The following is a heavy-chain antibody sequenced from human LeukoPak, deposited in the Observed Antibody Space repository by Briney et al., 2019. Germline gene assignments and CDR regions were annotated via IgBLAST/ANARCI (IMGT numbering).Heavy chain of an antibody. J-gene: IGHJ6*02. CDR2: IYYSGST. CDR1: GGSISSGGYY. V-gene: IGHV4-31*03. D-gene: IGHD3-22*01. Sequence: SETLSLTCTVSGGSISSGGYYWSWIRQHPGKGLEWIGYIYYSGSTYYNPSLKSRVTISVDTSKNQFSLKLSFVTAADTAVYYCAREHDYYDSPGGMDVWGQGTTVTVSS. CDR3: AREHDYYDSPGGMDV.